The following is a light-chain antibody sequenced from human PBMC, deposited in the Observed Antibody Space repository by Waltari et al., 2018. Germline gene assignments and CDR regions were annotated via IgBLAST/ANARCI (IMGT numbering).Light chain of an antibody. V-gene: IGKV3-20*01. J-gene: IGKJ4*01. CDR3: QQYGSSPS. Sequence: EIVLTQSPGTLSLTPGERATLSCRASQSVSSSYLAWYQQKPGQAPRLLISGASSRATGIPDRFGGSGSGTDFTLTISRLEPEDFAVYYCQQYGSSPSFGGGTKVEIK. CDR2: GAS. CDR1: QSVSSSY.